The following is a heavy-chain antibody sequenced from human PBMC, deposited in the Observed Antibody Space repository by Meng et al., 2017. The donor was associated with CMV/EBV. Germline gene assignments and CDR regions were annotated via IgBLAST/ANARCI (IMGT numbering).Heavy chain of an antibody. CDR3: ARSIFGVVAYFDY. CDR2: IIPIFGTA. D-gene: IGHD3-3*01. J-gene: IGHJ4*02. V-gene: IGHV1-69*05. Sequence: ASRATFSSYAIRCVRQAPGQGLEWMGGIIPIFGTANYAQKFQGRVTITTDESTSTAYMELSSLRSEDTAVYYCARSIFGVVAYFDYWGQGTLVTVSS. CDR1: RATFSSYA.